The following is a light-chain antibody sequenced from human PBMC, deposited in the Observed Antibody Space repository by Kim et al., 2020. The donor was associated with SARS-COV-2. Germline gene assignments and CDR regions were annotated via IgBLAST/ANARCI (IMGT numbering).Light chain of an antibody. J-gene: IGKJ1*01. V-gene: IGKV1-9*01. CDR1: QGIRNY. CDR3: QQYDIHPST. Sequence: DIQLTQSPSFLSASVGDRVTITCRASQGIRNYLAWYQQNAGNAPKVLIYGASTLESGVPSRFSGSGSGTEFTLTISSLQPEDFATYSCQQYDIHPSTFGQGTKVDIK. CDR2: GAS.